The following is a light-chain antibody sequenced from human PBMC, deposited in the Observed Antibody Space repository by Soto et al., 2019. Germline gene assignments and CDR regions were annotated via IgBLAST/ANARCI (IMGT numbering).Light chain of an antibody. V-gene: IGKV3D-15*01. CDR2: RIS. Sequence: EIVMTQSPATLSVSPGERATLSCRASQSVGASLAWYQQKPGQAPRLLFYRISTRATGIPARFSGSGSGTEFTLTINSLQSEDFAVYYCQQHYQWPITFGQGTRLEI. CDR1: QSVGAS. CDR3: QQHYQWPIT. J-gene: IGKJ5*01.